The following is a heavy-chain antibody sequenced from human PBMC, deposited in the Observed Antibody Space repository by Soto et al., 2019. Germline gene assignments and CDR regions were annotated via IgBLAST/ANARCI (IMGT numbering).Heavy chain of an antibody. CDR3: TRHSYTHPGTVDF. Sequence: PSETVSLTCNVAADSLNNKRYYWGWLRHSPATGLEWIASIYFSGSPQCNPSLRSRITISVDTTKNHCSLQTRSLTAANTEIYYCTRHSYTHPGTVDFWGQGTMVTVSS. CDR1: ADSLNNKRYY. J-gene: IGHJ4*02. D-gene: IGHD3-10*01. V-gene: IGHV4-39*01. CDR2: IYFSGSP.